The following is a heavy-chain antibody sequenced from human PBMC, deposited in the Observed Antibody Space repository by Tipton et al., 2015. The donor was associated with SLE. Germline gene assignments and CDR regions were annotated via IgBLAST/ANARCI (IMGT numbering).Heavy chain of an antibody. V-gene: IGHV1-8*01. CDR3: ARVPVRTIVGFGRCRMDV. CDR2: MNPNSGNT. CDR1: GYTFTTYD. Sequence: QSGAEVKKPGASVKVSCKASGYTFTTYDINWVRQATGQGLEWMGWMNPNSGNTGYAQKLQGRVTMTRNTSMSTASMELSSLRSEDTAVYYCARVPVRTIVGFGRCRMDVWGKGTSVTVSS. J-gene: IGHJ6*04. D-gene: IGHD5-24*01.